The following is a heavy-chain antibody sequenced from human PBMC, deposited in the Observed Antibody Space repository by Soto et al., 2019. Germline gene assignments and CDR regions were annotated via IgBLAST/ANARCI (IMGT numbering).Heavy chain of an antibody. J-gene: IGHJ3*02. CDR1: GFTFSSYG. Sequence: QVQLVESGGGVVQPGRSLRLSCAASGFTFSSYGMHWVRQAPGKGLEWVAVIWYDGSNKYYADSVKGRFTISRDNSNYTLYLRMNSVRAEDTAVYYWARGVTDGSDAFDIWGQGTMVTVSS. V-gene: IGHV3-33*01. D-gene: IGHD2-21*02. CDR3: ARGVTDGSDAFDI. CDR2: IWYDGSNK.